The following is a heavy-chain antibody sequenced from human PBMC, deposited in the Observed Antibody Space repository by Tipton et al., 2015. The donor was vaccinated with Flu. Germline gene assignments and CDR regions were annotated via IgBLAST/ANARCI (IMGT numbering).Heavy chain of an antibody. CDR3: ASAPIWTYVSGSCYNI. Sequence: TLSLTCTVSGDSISSGSYYWGWIRQPAGKGLEWIVRIYTNVKTNYNPSLKSRVTIAVDTSKNHFTLKLTSVTVADTAVYYCASAPIWTYVSGSCYNIWGQGTLVTDSS. V-gene: IGHV4-61*02. D-gene: IGHD3-10*01. J-gene: IGHJ4*02. CDR1: GDSISSGSYY. CDR2: IYTNVKT.